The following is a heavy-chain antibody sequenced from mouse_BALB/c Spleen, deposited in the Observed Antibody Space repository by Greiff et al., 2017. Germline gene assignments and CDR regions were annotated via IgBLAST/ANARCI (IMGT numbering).Heavy chain of an antibody. J-gene: IGHJ4*01. CDR2: INPSTGYT. V-gene: IGHV1-7*01. D-gene: IGHD1-2*01. Sequence: QVQLQQSGAELAKPGASVQMSCKASGYTFPSYWMHWVKQRPGQGLDWIGYINPSTGYTEYNQKFKDKATLTADKSSSTAYMQLSSLTSEDSTVYYCARDGDSLLRLHAMDYWGQGTSVTVSS. CDR1: GYTFPSYW. CDR3: ARDGDSLLRLHAMDY.